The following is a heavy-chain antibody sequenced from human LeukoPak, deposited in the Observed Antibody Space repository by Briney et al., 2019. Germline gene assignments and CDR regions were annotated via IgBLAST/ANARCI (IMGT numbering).Heavy chain of an antibody. CDR1: GFTVSSNS. V-gene: IGHV3-66*01. J-gene: IGHJ3*01. CDR2: FYSGGSS. CDR3: ARSITTAANAFDL. Sequence: GGSLRLSCAASGFTVSSNSLSWVRQAPGKGLEWVSVFYSGGSSYYADPVKGRFTISRDSSKNTLYLQMNSLRAEDTAVYYCARSITTAANAFDLWGQGTMVTVSS. D-gene: IGHD6-13*01.